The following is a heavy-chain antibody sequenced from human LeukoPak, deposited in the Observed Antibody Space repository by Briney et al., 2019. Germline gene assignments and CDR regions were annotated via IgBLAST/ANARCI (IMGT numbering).Heavy chain of an antibody. V-gene: IGHV1-69*04. J-gene: IGHJ4*02. CDR3: ARGRDPADY. Sequence: SVKVSCKASGGTFSSYAISWVRQAPGQGLEWMGRIIPILGIANYAQKFQGRVTMTRNTSISTAYMELSSLRSEDTAVYYCARGRDPADYWGQGTLVTVSS. CDR2: IIPILGIA. CDR1: GGTFSSYA.